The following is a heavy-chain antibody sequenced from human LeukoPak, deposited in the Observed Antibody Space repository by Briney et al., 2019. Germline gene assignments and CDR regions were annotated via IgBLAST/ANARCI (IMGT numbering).Heavy chain of an antibody. CDR1: GFTFRNSA. V-gene: IGHV3-23*01. Sequence: GGSLRLSCAASGFTFRNSAMSWVRQAPGKGLEWVSTISGTGVGTFYADSVKGRLTISRDNPKNTLYLQMNSLRAEDTAVYYCAKNNWNDMPFVDYWGQGTLVAVSS. CDR2: ISGTGVGT. D-gene: IGHD1-20*01. J-gene: IGHJ4*02. CDR3: AKNNWNDMPFVDY.